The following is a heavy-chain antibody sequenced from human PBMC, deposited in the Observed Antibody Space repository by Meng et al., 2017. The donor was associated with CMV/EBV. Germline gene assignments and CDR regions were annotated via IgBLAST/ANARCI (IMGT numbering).Heavy chain of an antibody. CDR2: ISSSSSYI. CDR3: ARLGGDIVLMNA. V-gene: IGHV3-21*01. CDR1: GFTFSSCS. D-gene: IGHD2-8*01. Sequence: GGSLRLSCAASGFTFSSCSMNWVRQAPGKGLEWVSSISSSSSYIYYADSVKGRFTISRDNAKNSLYLQMNSLRAEDTAVYYCARLGGDIVLMNAWGQGTLVTVSS. J-gene: IGHJ5*02.